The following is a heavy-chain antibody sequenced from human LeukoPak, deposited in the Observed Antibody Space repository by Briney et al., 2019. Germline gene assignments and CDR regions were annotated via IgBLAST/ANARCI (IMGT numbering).Heavy chain of an antibody. D-gene: IGHD3-22*01. Sequence: ASVKVSCKASGGTFSSYAISWVRQAPGQGLEWMGGINPNSGGTNYAQKFQGWVTMTRDTSISTAYMELSRLRSDDTAVYYCARSHYDSSGYYDFDYWGQGTLVTVSS. V-gene: IGHV1-2*04. CDR1: GGTFSSYA. CDR2: INPNSGGT. CDR3: ARSHYDSSGYYDFDY. J-gene: IGHJ4*02.